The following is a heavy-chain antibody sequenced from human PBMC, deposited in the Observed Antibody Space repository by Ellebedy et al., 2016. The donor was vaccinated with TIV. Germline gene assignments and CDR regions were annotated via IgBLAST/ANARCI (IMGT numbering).Heavy chain of an antibody. J-gene: IGHJ6*02. V-gene: IGHV3-74*01. CDR2: VTSDGSGP. Sequence: GESLKISCAAPGFTFTNYWMHWVRQAPGKGLVWVSSVTSDGSGPRYAESVKGRFTISRDNAKKTVYLQMSSLRDEDTAVYFCTREDVSYGMEVWGQGTTVIVSS. CDR1: GFTFTNYW. CDR3: TREDVSYGMEV.